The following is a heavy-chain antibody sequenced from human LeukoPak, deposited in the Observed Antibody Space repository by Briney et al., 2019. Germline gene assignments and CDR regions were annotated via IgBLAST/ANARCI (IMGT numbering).Heavy chain of an antibody. D-gene: IGHD3-22*01. CDR1: GFTFDDYA. CDR2: VTWNSGSL. V-gene: IGHV3-9*01. J-gene: IGHJ4*02. Sequence: GGSLRLSCAASGFTFDDYAMHWVRQAPGKGLEWVSGVTWNSGSLTYAASVKGRFTISRDNAKNSLYLQMNNLRAEDTAVYYCARTFDSSGYDYGHYFDYWGQGTLVTVSS. CDR3: ARTFDSSGYDYGHYFDY.